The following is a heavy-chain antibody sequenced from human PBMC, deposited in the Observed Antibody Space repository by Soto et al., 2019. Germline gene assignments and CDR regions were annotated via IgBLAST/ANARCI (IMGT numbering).Heavy chain of an antibody. CDR3: ARAITMVRGVIMHFDY. Sequence: QLQLQESGSGLVKPSQTLSLTCAVSGGSISSGGYSWSWIRQPPGKGLEWIGYIYHSGSTYYNPSLKSRVTMTVDESKNQFSLKLRSVTAADTAVYYCARAITMVRGVIMHFDYWGQGTLVTVSS. CDR2: IYHSGST. D-gene: IGHD3-10*01. V-gene: IGHV4-30-2*01. J-gene: IGHJ4*02. CDR1: GGSISSGGYS.